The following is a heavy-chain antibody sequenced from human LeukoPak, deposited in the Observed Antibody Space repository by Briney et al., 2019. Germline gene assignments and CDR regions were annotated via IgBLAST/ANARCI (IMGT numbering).Heavy chain of an antibody. D-gene: IGHD3-22*01. CDR1: GGSFSGYY. CDR3: AAYYDSSGYYYGDY. CDR2: INHSGST. Sequence: KASETLSLTCAVYGGSFSGYYWSWIRQPPGKGLEWIGEINHSGSTNYNPSLKSRVTISVDTSKNQFSLKLSSVTAADTAVYYCAAYYDSSGYYYGDYWGQGTLVTVSS. V-gene: IGHV4-34*01. J-gene: IGHJ4*02.